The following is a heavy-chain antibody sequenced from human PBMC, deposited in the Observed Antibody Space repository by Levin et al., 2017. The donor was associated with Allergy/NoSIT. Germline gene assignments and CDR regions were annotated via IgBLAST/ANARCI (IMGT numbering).Heavy chain of an antibody. D-gene: IGHD1-1*01. J-gene: IGHJ3*02. CDR2: IYYSGST. CDR3: ARPQLETFYAFDI. CDR1: GGSISSGGYY. V-gene: IGHV4-31*03. Sequence: PSETLSLTCTVSGGSISSGGYYWSWIRQHPGKGLEWIGYIYYSGSTYYNPSLKSRVTISVDTSKNQFSLKLSSVTAADTAVYYCARPQLETFYAFDIWGQGTMVTVSS.